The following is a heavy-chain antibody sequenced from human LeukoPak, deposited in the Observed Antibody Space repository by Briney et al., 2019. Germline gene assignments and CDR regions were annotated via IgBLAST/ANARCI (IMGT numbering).Heavy chain of an antibody. CDR2: IYYSGST. J-gene: IGHJ4*02. CDR1: GGSISSYY. CDR3: ARGRMVRGVIIDY. Sequence: SETLSLTCTVSGGSISSYYWSWIRQPPGKGLEWIGYIYYSGSTNYNPSLKSRVTISVDTSRNQFSLKLSSVTAADTAVYYCARGRMVRGVIIDYWGQETLVTVSS. V-gene: IGHV4-59*01. D-gene: IGHD3-10*01.